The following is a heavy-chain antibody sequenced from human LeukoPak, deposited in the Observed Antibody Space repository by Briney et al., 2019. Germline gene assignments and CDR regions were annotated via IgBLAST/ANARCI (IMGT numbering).Heavy chain of an antibody. V-gene: IGHV3-33*06. Sequence: GRSLRVSCAASGLSSYGMHWVRQAPGKGLEWVAVIWSDGSNKNYADSVKGRFTISRDNSKNTLYLQMNSLRLDDTAVYYCAKDQTGYGRIVDFWGQGTLVTVSS. CDR2: IWSDGSNK. D-gene: IGHD5-18*01. CDR3: AKDQTGYGRIVDF. J-gene: IGHJ4*02. CDR1: GLSSYG.